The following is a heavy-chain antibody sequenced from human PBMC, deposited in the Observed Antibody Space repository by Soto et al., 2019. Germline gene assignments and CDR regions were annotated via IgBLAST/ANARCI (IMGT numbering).Heavy chain of an antibody. Sequence: ASDKVSCQASGGTFRSYAISWVRQAPGPGLEWMGGIIPIFGTANYAQKFQGRVTITADESTGTAYMELSSLRSEDTAVDYCASYSSSWLPHCYYYYGMDVWGQGTTVTVSS. CDR3: ASYSSSWLPHCYYYYGMDV. D-gene: IGHD6-13*01. CDR1: GGTFRSYA. J-gene: IGHJ6*02. CDR2: IIPIFGTA. V-gene: IGHV1-69*13.